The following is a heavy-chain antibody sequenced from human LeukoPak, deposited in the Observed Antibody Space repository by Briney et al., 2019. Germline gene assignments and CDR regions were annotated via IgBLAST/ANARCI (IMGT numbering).Heavy chain of an antibody. D-gene: IGHD2-21*02. CDR2: IYHGGST. J-gene: IGHJ4*02. Sequence: SETLSLTCTVSGYSISSGYYWGWIRQSPGKGLEWIGSIYHGGSTYYNPSLRSRVIGSVDTSKNHFSLKMSSVTAADTAVYYCARDLASCAGDCYSDGFDYWGQGALVAVSS. CDR3: ARDLASCAGDCYSDGFDY. V-gene: IGHV4-38-2*02. CDR1: GYSISSGYY.